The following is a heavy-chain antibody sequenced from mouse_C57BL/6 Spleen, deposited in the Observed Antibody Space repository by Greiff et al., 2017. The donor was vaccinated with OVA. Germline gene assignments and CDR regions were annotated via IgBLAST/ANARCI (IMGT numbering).Heavy chain of an antibody. Sequence: HVQLQPSWAELVRPGASVTLSCKASGYTFTDYEMPWVKQTPVHGLELIGAIDPETGGTAYNQQFKGQAILTADKSSSTAYIELRSLTSEESAVYYWTRSGNDYGSSLYWYFDVWGTGTTVTVSS. CDR2: IDPETGGT. CDR1: GYTFTDYE. D-gene: IGHD1-1*01. J-gene: IGHJ1*03. V-gene: IGHV1-15*01. CDR3: TRSGNDYGSSLYWYFDV.